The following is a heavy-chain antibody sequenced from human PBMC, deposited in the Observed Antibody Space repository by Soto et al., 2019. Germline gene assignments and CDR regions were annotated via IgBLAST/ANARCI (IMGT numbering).Heavy chain of an antibody. CDR3: ARAQAWGIQDY. J-gene: IGHJ4*02. CDR2: INPSGGST. D-gene: IGHD5-18*01. Sequence: QVQLVQSGAEVKKPGASVNISCKASGYTFTSYYIHWVRQAPGQGLEWVGTINPSGGSTTYAQKFQGRVTMTRDTSTSTVYMELSSLISEDTAVYHCARAQAWGIQDYWGQGTLVTVSS. CDR1: GYTFTSYY. V-gene: IGHV1-46*03.